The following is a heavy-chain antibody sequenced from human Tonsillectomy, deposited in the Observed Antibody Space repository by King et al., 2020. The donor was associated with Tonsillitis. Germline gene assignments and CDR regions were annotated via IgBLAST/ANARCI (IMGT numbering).Heavy chain of an antibody. CDR2: IFHSGGT. CDR3: ARTYYYDSSGYHYYFDY. CDR1: GGSINSGGYS. V-gene: IGHV4-31*03. J-gene: IGHJ4*02. Sequence: QLQESGPGLVKPSQTLSLTCTVSGGSINSGGYSFCWISQHPGKGLEVMAYIFHSGGTCYNPSPKSRVTISVDTSKNQFSLKLSSVTAADTAVYYCARTYYYDSSGYHYYFDYWGQGTLVTVSS. D-gene: IGHD3-22*01.